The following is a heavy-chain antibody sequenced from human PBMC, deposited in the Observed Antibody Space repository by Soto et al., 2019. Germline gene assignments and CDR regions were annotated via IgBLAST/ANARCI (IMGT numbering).Heavy chain of an antibody. D-gene: IGHD4-17*01. CDR2: ISDDGRTK. J-gene: IGHJ5*02. CDR3: TRADLTVTLSVFDP. CDR1: GFIFSRYA. V-gene: IGHV3-30*04. Sequence: QVQLVESGGGVVQPGRSLRLSCAASGFIFSRYAMHWVRQAPGKGLEWVALISDDGRTKYYADSVKGRFTISRDNSKNTLYLQMNSLIAEETAVYYCTRADLTVTLSVFDPWGQGTLVTVSS.